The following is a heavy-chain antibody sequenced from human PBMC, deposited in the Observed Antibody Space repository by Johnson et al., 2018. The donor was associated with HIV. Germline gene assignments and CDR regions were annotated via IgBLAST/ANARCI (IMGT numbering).Heavy chain of an antibody. V-gene: IGHV3-23*04. CDR2: LRGRVTGR. Sequence: VQLVESGGGLVQPGGSLRLSCVASGFIFGDAAMIWVRQAPGKGLEWVSGLRGRVTGRYYADSVQGRVPVSRDNSTNTLYLQMNRLRAEDTAVYYCAKDISGYDYVAFDIWGQGTMGTVSS. D-gene: IGHD5-12*01. J-gene: IGHJ3*02. CDR1: GFIFGDAA. CDR3: AKDISGYDYVAFDI.